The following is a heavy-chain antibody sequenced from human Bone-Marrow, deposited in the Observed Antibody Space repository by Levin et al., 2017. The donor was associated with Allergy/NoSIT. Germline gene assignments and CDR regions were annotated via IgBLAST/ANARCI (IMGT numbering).Heavy chain of an antibody. D-gene: IGHD3-22*01. CDR2: IKSKTDGETI. V-gene: IGHV3-15*01. CDR1: GIIFSNAW. CDR3: ATSITMISD. J-gene: IGHJ4*02. Sequence: PGGSLRLSCTASGIIFSNAWMSWVRQAPGKGLEWVGRIKSKTDGETIDYVAPVKGRFTISRDDSKNTLYLQMNSLKTEDTAMYYCATSITMISDWGQGTLVTVSS.